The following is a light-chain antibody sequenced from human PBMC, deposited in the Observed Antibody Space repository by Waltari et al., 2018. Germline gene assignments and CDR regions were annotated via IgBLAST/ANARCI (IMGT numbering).Light chain of an antibody. V-gene: IGLV1-40*01. CDR3: QSYDTSLSVV. Sequence: QSVLTQPPSVSGAPGQRVTISCTGRGPNIGDGSEVHWYQQFPRAAPRLLIYGSTTRPLGVPDRFFGSTSGTSASLAIIGLQAEDEADYYCQSYDTSLSVVFGGGTKVTVL. J-gene: IGLJ3*02. CDR2: GST. CDR1: GPNIGDGSE.